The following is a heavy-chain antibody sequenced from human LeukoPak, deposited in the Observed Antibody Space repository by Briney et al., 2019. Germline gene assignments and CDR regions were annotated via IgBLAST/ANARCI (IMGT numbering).Heavy chain of an antibody. CDR3: AREAARPHYYYYYYMDV. CDR1: GFTFSSYW. V-gene: IGHV3-7*01. Sequence: GGSLRLSCAASGFTFSSYWMSWVRQAPGKGLEWVANIKQDGSEKYYVDSVKGRFTISRDNAKNSLYLQMNSLRAEDTAVYYCAREAARPHYYYYYYMDVWGKGTTVTVSS. CDR2: IKQDGSEK. D-gene: IGHD6-6*01. J-gene: IGHJ6*03.